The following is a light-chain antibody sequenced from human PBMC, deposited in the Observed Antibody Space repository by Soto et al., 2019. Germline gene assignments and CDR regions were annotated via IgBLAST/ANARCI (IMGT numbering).Light chain of an antibody. J-gene: IGKJ1*01. V-gene: IGKV3-15*01. Sequence: EIVMTQSPATLSVSPGERVPLSCRASQSVSSNFAWYQQNPGQAPRLLIYGASTRATGIPARFSGSGSGTEFTLTISSLQSEDFAVYYCQQYNIWPQTFGQGTKVDI. CDR1: QSVSSN. CDR3: QQYNIWPQT. CDR2: GAS.